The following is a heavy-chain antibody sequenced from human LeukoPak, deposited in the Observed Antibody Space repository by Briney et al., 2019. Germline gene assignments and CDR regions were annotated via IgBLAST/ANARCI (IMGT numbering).Heavy chain of an antibody. D-gene: IGHD3-22*01. CDR2: LYYSGSS. Sequence: PSETLSLTCTVSGDSISSSNSYRGWIRQPPGKGLEWIGSLYYSGSSYYNPSLKSRVTISADTSKNQFSLKLSSVTAADTAVYYCARAPYSSYGDYWGQGTLVTVAS. CDR3: ARAPYSSYGDY. V-gene: IGHV4-39*07. CDR1: GDSISSSNSY. J-gene: IGHJ4*02.